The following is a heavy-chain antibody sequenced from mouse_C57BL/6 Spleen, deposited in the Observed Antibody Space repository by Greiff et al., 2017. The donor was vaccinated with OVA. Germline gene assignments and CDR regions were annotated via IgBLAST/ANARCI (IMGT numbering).Heavy chain of an antibody. J-gene: IGHJ1*03. Sequence: QVQLKESGPGILQSSQTLSLTCSFSGFSLSTSGMGVSWIRQPSGKGLEWLAHIYWDDDKRYNPSLKSRLTISKDTSRNQVFLKITSVDTADTATYYCARRRGSSYWYFDVWGTGTTVTVSS. CDR1: GFSLSTSGMG. V-gene: IGHV8-12*01. D-gene: IGHD1-1*01. CDR3: ARRRGSSYWYFDV. CDR2: IYWDDDK.